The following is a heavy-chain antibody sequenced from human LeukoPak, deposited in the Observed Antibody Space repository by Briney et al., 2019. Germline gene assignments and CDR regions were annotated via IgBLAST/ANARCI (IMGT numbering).Heavy chain of an antibody. CDR2: IYYSGST. D-gene: IGHD1-26*01. Sequence: SETLSLTCTVSGGSISSYYWSWIRQPPGKGLEWIGYIYYSGSTNYNPSLKSRVTISVDTSKNQFSLKLSSVTAADTAVYYCARQRKASYPYFDYWGQGTLVTVSS. V-gene: IGHV4-59*08. J-gene: IGHJ4*02. CDR1: GGSISSYY. CDR3: ARQRKASYPYFDY.